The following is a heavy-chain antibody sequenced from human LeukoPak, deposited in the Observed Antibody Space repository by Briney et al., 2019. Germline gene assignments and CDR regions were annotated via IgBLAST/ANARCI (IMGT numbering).Heavy chain of an antibody. Sequence: GGSLRLSCAASGFTFSTYTMHWVRQAPGKGLEWVSSISSSSSHIYYADSVKGRFTISRDNGKNSLYPQMNSLRAEDTAVYYCARGRHSSSWDYWGQGTLVTVSS. CDR2: ISSSSSHI. J-gene: IGHJ4*02. CDR3: ARGRHSSSWDY. V-gene: IGHV3-21*01. CDR1: GFTFSTYT. D-gene: IGHD6-13*01.